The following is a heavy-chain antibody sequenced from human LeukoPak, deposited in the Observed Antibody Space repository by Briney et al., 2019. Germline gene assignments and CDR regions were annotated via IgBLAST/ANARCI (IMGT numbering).Heavy chain of an antibody. CDR2: IKSKTDGGTT. D-gene: IGHD1-14*01. V-gene: IGHV3-15*01. J-gene: IGHJ1*01. CDR3: TTVNNPAYFRH. Sequence: GGSLRLSCAASGFTVSNAWMNWVRQAPGKGLEWVGRIKSKTDGGTTDCAAPVKGRFTISRDDSENTLYLQMNSLKTEDTAMYYCTTVNNPAYFRHWGQGTLVTVSS. CDR1: GFTVSNAW.